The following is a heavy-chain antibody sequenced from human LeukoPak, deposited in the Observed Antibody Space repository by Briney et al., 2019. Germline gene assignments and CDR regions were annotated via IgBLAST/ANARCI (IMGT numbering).Heavy chain of an antibody. CDR2: INGDGSST. Sequence: GGSLRLSCAASVFTFRNYAMSWVRQAPGKGLVWVSRINGDGSSTNYADSVRGLFTISRDNAKNTLYLQMNSLRAEDTAVYYCAREGATTVTTIDYWGQGALVTVSS. CDR3: AREGATTVTTIDY. V-gene: IGHV3-74*01. D-gene: IGHD4-11*01. J-gene: IGHJ4*02. CDR1: VFTFRNYA.